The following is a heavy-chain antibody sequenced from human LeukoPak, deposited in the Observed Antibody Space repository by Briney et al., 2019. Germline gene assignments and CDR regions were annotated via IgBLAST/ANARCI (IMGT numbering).Heavy chain of an antibody. Sequence: KASETLSLTCTVSGGSISSYYWSWIRQPPGKGLEWIGYIYYSGSTNYNPSLKSRVTISVDTSKNQFSLKLSSVTAADTAVYYCARGNVDIVATILPGPFDYWGQGTLVTVSS. D-gene: IGHD5-12*01. CDR2: IYYSGST. CDR1: GGSISSYY. V-gene: IGHV4-59*01. J-gene: IGHJ4*02. CDR3: ARGNVDIVATILPGPFDY.